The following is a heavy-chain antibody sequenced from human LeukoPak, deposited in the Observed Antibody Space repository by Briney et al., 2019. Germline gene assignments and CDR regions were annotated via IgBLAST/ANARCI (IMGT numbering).Heavy chain of an antibody. CDR2: ISYDGSNE. J-gene: IGHJ3*02. V-gene: IGHV3-30*14. CDR1: GFSFNSYA. D-gene: IGHD2-2*02. CDR3: ASSGYCSSTSCYTGAFDI. Sequence: GGSLRLSCAASGFSFNSYAMHWVRQAPGKGLEWVAVISYDGSNEYYSDSVKGRFTISRDNSKNTLYLQMNSLGAEDTAVYYCASSGYCSSTSCYTGAFDIWGQGTMVTVSS.